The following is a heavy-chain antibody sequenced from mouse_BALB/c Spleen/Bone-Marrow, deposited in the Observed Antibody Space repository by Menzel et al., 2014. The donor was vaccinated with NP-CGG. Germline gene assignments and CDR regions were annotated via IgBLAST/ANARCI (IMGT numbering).Heavy chain of an antibody. CDR2: MDPSDSET. V-gene: IGHV1-69*02. Sequence: QLQLQQSGAELAKPGAPVKLSCKASGYTFTDYWMNWVKQRPGRGLEWIVRMDPSDSETHYNQKFKDKTKLTVKKSSPTAYIQLSNLSPEDSEVYYCERTDYWGQGTLVTVSS. CDR1: GYTFTDYW. J-gene: IGHJ3*01. CDR3: ERTDY.